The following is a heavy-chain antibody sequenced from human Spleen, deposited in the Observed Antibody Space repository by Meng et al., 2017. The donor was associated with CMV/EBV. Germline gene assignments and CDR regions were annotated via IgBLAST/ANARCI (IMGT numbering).Heavy chain of an antibody. CDR2: ISAYNGNT. D-gene: IGHD2-15*01. CDR3: ARHTDIVVVAATEGRWDQYYFDY. J-gene: IGHJ4*02. V-gene: IGHV1-18*01. Sequence: ASVKVSCKASGYSFPNHDINWVRQAPGQGLEWMGWISAYNGNTNYAQKLQGRVTMTTDTSTSTAYMELRSLRSDDTAVYYCARHTDIVVVAATEGRWDQYYFDYWGQGTLVTVSS. CDR1: GYSFPNHD.